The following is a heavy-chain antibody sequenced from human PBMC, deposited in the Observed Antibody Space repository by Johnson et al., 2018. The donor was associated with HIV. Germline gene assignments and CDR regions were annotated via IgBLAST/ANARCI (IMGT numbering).Heavy chain of an antibody. Sequence: VQLVESGGGVVQPGRSLRLSCAASGFTFDDYAMHWVRQAPGKGLEWVSLISWDGGSPYYADSVKGRFTISRDNSKNSLYLQMNSLRAEDTAVYYCARAGRQQLVLDAFDIWGQGTMVTVSS. J-gene: IGHJ3*02. V-gene: IGHV3-43D*03. CDR3: ARAGRQQLVLDAFDI. CDR1: GFTFDDYA. D-gene: IGHD6-13*01. CDR2: ISWDGGSP.